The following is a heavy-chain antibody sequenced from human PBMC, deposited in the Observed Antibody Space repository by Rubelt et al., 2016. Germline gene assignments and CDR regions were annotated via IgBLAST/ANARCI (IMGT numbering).Heavy chain of an antibody. J-gene: IGHJ5*02. Sequence: QVQLQQWGAGLLKPSETLSLTCDVYGGSFSGYYWSWIRQPPGKGLEWIGEINHSGSTNYNPSLKSRVTISVDMSQNTFSPEVSFVTAADTAVYYCARYTYSGYSGRCDPWGQGTLGTGSS. V-gene: IGHV4-34*01. CDR2: INHSGST. CDR1: GGSFSGYY. D-gene: IGHD5-12*01. CDR3: ARYTYSGYSGRCDP.